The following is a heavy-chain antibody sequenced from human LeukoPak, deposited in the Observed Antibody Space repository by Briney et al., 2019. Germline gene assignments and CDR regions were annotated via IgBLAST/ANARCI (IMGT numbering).Heavy chain of an antibody. V-gene: IGHV3-7*01. CDR3: AYTNHLTY. D-gene: IGHD3-16*01. CDR1: GLTFSGQW. CDR2: IKYDGSEE. J-gene: IGHJ4*02. Sequence: PGGSLRLSCAASGLTFSGQWMNWVRQAPGQGLEWVANIKYDGSEEYCADSVKGRFTISRDNAKNSLSLQMNYVRAGDTAIYYCAYTNHLTYWGQGTLVTVSS.